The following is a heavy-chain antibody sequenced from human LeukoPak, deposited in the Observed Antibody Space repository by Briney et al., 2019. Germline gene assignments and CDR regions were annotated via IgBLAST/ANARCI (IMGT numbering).Heavy chain of an antibody. D-gene: IGHD4-17*01. V-gene: IGHV1-18*04. Sequence: ASVKVSCKASGYTFTSYGISWVRQAPGQGLEWMGWISAYNGNTNYAQKFQGRVTMTRNTSISTAYMELSSLRSEDTAVYYCARVEYGAPPDYWGQGTLVTVSS. CDR2: ISAYNGNT. J-gene: IGHJ4*02. CDR3: ARVEYGAPPDY. CDR1: GYTFTSYG.